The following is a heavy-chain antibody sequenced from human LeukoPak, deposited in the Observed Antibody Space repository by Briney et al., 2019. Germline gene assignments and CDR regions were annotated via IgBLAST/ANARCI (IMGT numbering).Heavy chain of an antibody. CDR2: IWYDGSNK. CDR3: ARAGSQSHVDAAMGFCNY. J-gene: IGHJ4*02. Sequence: PGRSLRLSCAASGFIFSSYGMHWVRQAPGKGLEWVAVIWYDGSNKYYADSVKGRFTISRDNSKNTLYLQMNSLRAEDTAVYYCARAGSQSHVDAAMGFCNYWGQGTLVTVSS. CDR1: GFIFSSYG. D-gene: IGHD5-18*01. V-gene: IGHV3-33*01.